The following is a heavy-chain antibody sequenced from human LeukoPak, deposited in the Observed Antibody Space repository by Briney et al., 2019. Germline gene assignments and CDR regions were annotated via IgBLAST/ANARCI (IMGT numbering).Heavy chain of an antibody. CDR3: ARTNYGDYPFDY. CDR1: GFIASSNY. D-gene: IGHD4-17*01. CDR2: IYNGGTT. Sequence: GGSLRLXCAASGFIASSNYMRWVRQAPGKGLEWVSVIYNGGTTQYADSVKGRFTISRDDSRSTLYLQMNSLRAEDTAVYYCARTNYGDYPFDYWGQGTLVTVSS. J-gene: IGHJ4*02. V-gene: IGHV3-53*01.